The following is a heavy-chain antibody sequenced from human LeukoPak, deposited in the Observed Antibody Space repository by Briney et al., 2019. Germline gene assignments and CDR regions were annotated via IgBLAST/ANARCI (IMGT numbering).Heavy chain of an antibody. Sequence: ASVKVSSKASPYTFTDYTINWVRQAPGQGLEWMGWISPKNGDTNPAQRFQGRVTITTETSTTTAYMDLRNLTSDDTAVYFCARGPLYGDYYCDFWGQGTLVTVSS. V-gene: IGHV1-18*01. CDR1: PYTFTDYT. CDR2: ISPKNGDT. CDR3: ARGPLYGDYYCDF. D-gene: IGHD4-17*01. J-gene: IGHJ4*02.